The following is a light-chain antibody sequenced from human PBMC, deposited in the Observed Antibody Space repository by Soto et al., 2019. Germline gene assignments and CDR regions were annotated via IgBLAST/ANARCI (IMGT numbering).Light chain of an antibody. V-gene: IGLV1-44*01. J-gene: IGLJ2*01. CDR3: AAWDDSLSGPV. CDR2: STN. Sequence: QSVLTQPPSASGTPGQRVTISCSGSTSNIGINTVNWYRQLPTSAPQLLLYSTNKRPSGVPDRISGSKSGTSASLAISGLRSDDEATYYCAAWDDSLSGPVFGGGTKVTVL. CDR1: TSNIGINT.